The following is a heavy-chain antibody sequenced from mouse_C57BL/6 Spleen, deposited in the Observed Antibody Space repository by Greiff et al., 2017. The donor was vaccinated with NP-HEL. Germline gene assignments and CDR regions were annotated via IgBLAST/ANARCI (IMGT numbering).Heavy chain of an antibody. V-gene: IGHV1-82*01. D-gene: IGHD2-2*01. J-gene: IGHJ2*01. CDR1: GYAFSSSW. CDR2: IYPGDGDT. CDR3: ATSTMVTSFDY. Sequence: QVQLQQSGPELVKPGASVKISCKASGYAFSSSWMNWVKQRPGKGLEWIGRIYPGDGDTNYNGKFKGKATLTADKSSSTAYMQLSSLTSEDSAVYFCATSTMVTSFDYWGQGTTLTVSS.